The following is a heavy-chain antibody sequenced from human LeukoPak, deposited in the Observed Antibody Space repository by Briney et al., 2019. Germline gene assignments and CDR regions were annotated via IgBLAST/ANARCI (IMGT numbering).Heavy chain of an antibody. CDR1: GFTVSSYG. V-gene: IGHV3-30*18. CDR2: ISYDGSNK. J-gene: IGHJ3*02. CDR3: AKGSRYAFDI. Sequence: GRSLRLSCAASGFTVSSYGMHWVRQAPGKGLEWVAVISYDGSNKYYADSVKGRFTISRDNSKNTLYLQMNSLRAEDTAVYYCAKGSRYAFDIWGQGTMVTVSS.